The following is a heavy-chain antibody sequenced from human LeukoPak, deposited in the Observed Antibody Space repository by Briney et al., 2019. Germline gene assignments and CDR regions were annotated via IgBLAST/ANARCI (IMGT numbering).Heavy chain of an antibody. CDR2: ISYDGNNK. Sequence: PGRSLRLSCAASGFTFSSYAMHWVRQAPGKGLEWVAVISYDGNNKYYTDSVKGRFTISRDNSKNTLYLQMNSLKAEDTAVYFCAKDRDGGATHYWGQGTLVTVSS. J-gene: IGHJ4*02. D-gene: IGHD1-26*01. CDR3: AKDRDGGATHY. V-gene: IGHV3-30*04. CDR1: GFTFSSYA.